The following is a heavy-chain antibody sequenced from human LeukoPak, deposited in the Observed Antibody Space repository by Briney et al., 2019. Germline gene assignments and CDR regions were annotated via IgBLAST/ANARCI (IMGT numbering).Heavy chain of an antibody. V-gene: IGHV1-18*04. CDR2: ISAYNGNT. CDR1: GYTFTGYY. D-gene: IGHD2-15*01. J-gene: IGHJ6*01. Sequence: ASVKVSCKASGYTFTGYYMHWVRQAPGQWLEWMGWISAYNGNTNYSQKLQGRVTMTTDTSTSTAYMELRSLSSDDTAVYYCARDRLGPRVVAALPVFFYYYGMEVWGQGTTVTVSS. CDR3: ARDRLGPRVVAALPVFFYYYGMEV.